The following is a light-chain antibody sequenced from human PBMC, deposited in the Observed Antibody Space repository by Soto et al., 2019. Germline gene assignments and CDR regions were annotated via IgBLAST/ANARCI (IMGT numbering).Light chain of an antibody. CDR3: QQYGSSPLT. CDR2: GAS. V-gene: IGKV3-20*01. Sequence: EGVLTQSPGTLSLSLGETATLSCRASQTISSNYLAWYQQKPGQAPRRLIYGASSRATGIPDRFTGSGSGTDFTLTISGLEPEDFAVYSCQQYGSSPLTFGGGTTVE. CDR1: QTISSNY. J-gene: IGKJ4*01.